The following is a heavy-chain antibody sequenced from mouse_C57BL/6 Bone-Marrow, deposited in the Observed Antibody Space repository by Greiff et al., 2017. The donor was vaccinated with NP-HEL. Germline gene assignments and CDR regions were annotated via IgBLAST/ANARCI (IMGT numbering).Heavy chain of an antibody. CDR2: INPNNGGT. Sequence: EVQLQQSGPELVKPGASVKISCKASGYTFTDYYMNWVKQSHGKSLEWIGDINPNNGGTSYNQKFKGKATLTVDKSSSTAYMELRSLTSEDSAVYYCARSTLYYDYHWYFDVWGTGTTVTVSS. J-gene: IGHJ1*03. CDR3: ARSTLYYDYHWYFDV. CDR1: GYTFTDYY. D-gene: IGHD2-4*01. V-gene: IGHV1-26*01.